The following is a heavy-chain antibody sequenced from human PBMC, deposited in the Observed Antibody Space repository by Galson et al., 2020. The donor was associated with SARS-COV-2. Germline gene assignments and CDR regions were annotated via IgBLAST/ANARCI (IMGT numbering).Heavy chain of an antibody. J-gene: IGHJ4*02. CDR1: GFTVNWKY. CDR2: IYSDGNT. CDR3: ARALSGYNGWGSSGYFDY. V-gene: IGHV3-66*01. D-gene: IGHD3-10*01. Sequence: GESLKISCAATGFTVNWKYMNWVRQAPGKGLEWVSVIYSDGNTYNADSVKGRFTISRDNSKNTVYLQMNSLRADDTAIYYCARALSGYNGWGSSGYFDYWGQGTLVTVSS.